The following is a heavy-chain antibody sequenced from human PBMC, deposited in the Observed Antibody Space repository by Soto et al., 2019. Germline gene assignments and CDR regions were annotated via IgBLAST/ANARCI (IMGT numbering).Heavy chain of an antibody. J-gene: IGHJ4*02. Sequence: SETLSLTCTVSGGSISSGEYYWTWIRQPPGKGLEWIGYISYSGSTHYSPSLKSRVSITVDTSKNQFSLNLASVTAADTAVYYCARALKDYGDYVPYYFDYWGQGTLVTVSS. CDR3: ARALKDYGDYVPYYFDY. D-gene: IGHD4-17*01. CDR1: GGSISSGEYY. V-gene: IGHV4-30-4*01. CDR2: ISYSGST.